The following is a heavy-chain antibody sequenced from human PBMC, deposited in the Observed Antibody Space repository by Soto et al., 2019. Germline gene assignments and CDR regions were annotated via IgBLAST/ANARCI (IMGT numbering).Heavy chain of an antibody. V-gene: IGHV4-34*01. J-gene: IGHJ5*02. CDR1: GGSFSGYY. CDR2: INHRRDT. Sequence: PSETLSLTCAVYGGSFSGYYWTWIRQPPGKGLEWIGEINHRRDTTYSPSLKRRVTISIDMSKNQFSLNLRSVTAADTAVYYCARSLGWLQYNWFDPWGQGIPVTSPQ. CDR3: ARSLGWLQYNWFDP. D-gene: IGHD3-16*01.